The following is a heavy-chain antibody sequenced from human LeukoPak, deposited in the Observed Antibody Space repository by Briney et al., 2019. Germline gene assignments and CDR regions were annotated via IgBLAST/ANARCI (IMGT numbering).Heavy chain of an antibody. J-gene: IGHJ4*02. V-gene: IGHV4-59*01. CDR3: ASSRGVVTPFDY. D-gene: IGHD2-21*02. CDR2: IYYSGST. Sequence: SETLSLTCTVSGGSISNYYWSWIRQPPGKGLEWIGYIYYSGSTDYNPSLKSRVTISLDTSRIQFSLELTSMTAADTAVYYCASSRGVVTPFDYWGQGTLVTVSS. CDR1: GGSISNYY.